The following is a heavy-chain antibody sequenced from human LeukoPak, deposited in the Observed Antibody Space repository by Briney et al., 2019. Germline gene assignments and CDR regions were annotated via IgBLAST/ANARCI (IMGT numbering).Heavy chain of an antibody. Sequence: GGSLRLSCAASGFTFSSYAMSWGRQAPGKGLEWVSAISGSGGSTYYADSVKGRFTISRDNYKNTLYLQMNSLRAEDTAVYYCAKEGALLWFGELLYNWFDPWGQGTLVTVSS. CDR2: ISGSGGST. J-gene: IGHJ5*02. CDR1: GFTFSSYA. D-gene: IGHD3-10*01. V-gene: IGHV3-23*01. CDR3: AKEGALLWFGELLYNWFDP.